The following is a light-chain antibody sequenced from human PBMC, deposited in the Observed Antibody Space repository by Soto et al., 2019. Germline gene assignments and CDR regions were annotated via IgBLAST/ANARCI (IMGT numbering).Light chain of an antibody. CDR3: QSYDSSLSVV. Sequence: QSVLTQPPSVSGAPGQRVTISCTGSSSNIGAGYGVHWYQQLPGTAPKLLIYGNSNRPSGVPDRFSGSKSGTSASLAITGLQAEDEADYYCQSYDSSLSVVFGGGTK. CDR2: GNS. J-gene: IGLJ2*01. V-gene: IGLV1-40*01. CDR1: SSNIGAGYG.